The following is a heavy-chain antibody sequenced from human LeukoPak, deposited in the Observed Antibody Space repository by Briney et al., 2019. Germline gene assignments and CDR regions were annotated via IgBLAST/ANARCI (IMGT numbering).Heavy chain of an antibody. CDR2: ISSSGSTI. CDR3: ARAKYSSLDY. V-gene: IGHV3-48*04. J-gene: IGHJ4*02. Sequence: GGSLRLSCAASGFTFSSYSMNWVRQAPGKGLEWVSYISSSGSTIYYADSVKGRFTISRDNAKNSLYLQMNSLRAEDTAVYYCARAKYSSLDYWGQGTLVTVSS. CDR1: GFTFSSYS. D-gene: IGHD6-6*01.